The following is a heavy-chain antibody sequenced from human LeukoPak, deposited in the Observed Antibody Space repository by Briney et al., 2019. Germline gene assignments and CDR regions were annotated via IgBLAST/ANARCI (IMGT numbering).Heavy chain of an antibody. CDR1: GFTFNAYN. Sequence: GGSLRLSCSASGFTFNAYNMNWVRQAPGKGLEWVSSTSSGGTYIYYAVSVKGRFTISRDNAKNSLYLQMNSLRAEDTAVYYCARGSNVQQRLDSFDFWGQGTLVTVSS. CDR3: ARGSNVQQRLDSFDF. J-gene: IGHJ4*02. D-gene: IGHD6-25*01. V-gene: IGHV3-21*01. CDR2: TSSGGTYI.